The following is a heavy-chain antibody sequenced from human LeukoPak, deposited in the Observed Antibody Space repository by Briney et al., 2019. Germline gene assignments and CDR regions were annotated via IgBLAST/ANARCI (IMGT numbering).Heavy chain of an antibody. CDR1: GGSISSSSYY. D-gene: IGHD3-22*01. J-gene: IGHJ4*02. V-gene: IGHV4-39*07. Sequence: SETLSLTCTVSGGSISSSSYYWGWIRQPPGKGLEWIGSIYYTGSTYYSPSLKSRVTISVDTSKNQSSLKLSSVTAADTAVYYCATGVWGYYDSSGYYYYFDYWGQGTLVPVSS. CDR3: ATGVWGYYDSSGYYYYFDY. CDR2: IYYTGST.